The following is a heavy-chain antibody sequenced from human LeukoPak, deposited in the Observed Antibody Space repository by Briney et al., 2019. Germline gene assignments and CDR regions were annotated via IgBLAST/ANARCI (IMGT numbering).Heavy chain of an antibody. V-gene: IGHV3-30*02. D-gene: IGHD5-18*01. CDR3: AKNGAMVSHSYFDL. CDR1: GFTFSSYG. Sequence: PGGSLRLSCAASGFTFSSYGMHWVRQAPGKGLEWVAVIWYDGSNKYYADSVKGRFTISRDNSKNALYLQMNSLRAEDTAVYYCAKNGAMVSHSYFDLWGRGTLVTVSS. J-gene: IGHJ2*01. CDR2: IWYDGSNK.